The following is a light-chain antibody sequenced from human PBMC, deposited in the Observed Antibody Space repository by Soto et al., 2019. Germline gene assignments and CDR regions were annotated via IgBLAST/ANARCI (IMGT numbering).Light chain of an antibody. J-gene: IGKJ4*01. CDR3: QKFNSAPFT. CDR1: RGIGNY. CDR2: AAF. Sequence: DIQMTQSPSSLSASVGDRVTITCRASRGIGNYLAWYQQKPGKVPKLLIYAAFILQSGVPSRFSGSGSGTDFTLTISSLQPEDVATYYCQKFNSAPFTFGGGTRWIS. V-gene: IGKV1-27*01.